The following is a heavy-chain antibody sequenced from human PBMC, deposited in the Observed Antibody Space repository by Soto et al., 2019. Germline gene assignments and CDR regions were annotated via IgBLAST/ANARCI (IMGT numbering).Heavy chain of an antibody. CDR3: ATASYPYCSGGSCYFDY. Sequence: ASVKVSCKVSGYTLTELSMHWVRQAPGKGLEWMGGFDPEDGETIYAQKFQGRVTMTEDTSTDTAYMELSSLRSEDTAVYYCATASYPYCSGGSCYFDYWGQGTLVTVSS. V-gene: IGHV1-24*01. CDR1: GYTLTELS. J-gene: IGHJ4*02. CDR2: FDPEDGET. D-gene: IGHD2-15*01.